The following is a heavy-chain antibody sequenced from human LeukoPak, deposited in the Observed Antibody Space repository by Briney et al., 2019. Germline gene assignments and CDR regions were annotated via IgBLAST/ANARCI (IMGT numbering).Heavy chain of an antibody. Sequence: GWSLRLSCAASGFSFSNYAMTWVRQAPGKGLEWVSTISSSGGTTFYADSVKGRFTLSRDNSKNTLHLRMNSLRAEDTAVYYCARAVWHDRSAYYYFDYWGEGILVTVSS. D-gene: IGHD3-22*01. J-gene: IGHJ4*02. V-gene: IGHV3-23*01. CDR1: GFSFSNYA. CDR3: ARAVWHDRSAYYYFDY. CDR2: ISSSGGTT.